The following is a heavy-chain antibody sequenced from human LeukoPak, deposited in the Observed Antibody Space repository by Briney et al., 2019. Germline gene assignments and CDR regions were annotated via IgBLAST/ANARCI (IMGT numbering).Heavy chain of an antibody. V-gene: IGHV4-30-4*08. CDR1: GGSISSGDYY. J-gene: IGHJ4*02. D-gene: IGHD5-24*01. CDR3: ARHATSSTSGPPYDY. Sequence: SQTLSLTCSVSGGSISSGDYYWSWIRQTPEKGLEWIGHIFNTGSPYYTPSLKSRVTISADTSKNQFSLKMSSVTAADTAVYYCARHATSSTSGPPYDYWGQGTLVTVSS. CDR2: IFNTGSP.